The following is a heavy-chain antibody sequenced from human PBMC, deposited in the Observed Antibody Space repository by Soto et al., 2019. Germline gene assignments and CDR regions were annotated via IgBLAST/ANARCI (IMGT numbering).Heavy chain of an antibody. V-gene: IGHV4-59*01. CDR2: IYYSGST. Sequence: PSETLSLTCTVSGGSISSYYWSWIRQPPGKGLEWIGYIYYSGSTNYNPSLKSRVTISVDTSKNQFSLKLSSVTAADTAVYYCARAELWLHLDYWGQGTLVIGSS. D-gene: IGHD5-18*01. CDR3: ARAELWLHLDY. J-gene: IGHJ4*02. CDR1: GGSISSYY.